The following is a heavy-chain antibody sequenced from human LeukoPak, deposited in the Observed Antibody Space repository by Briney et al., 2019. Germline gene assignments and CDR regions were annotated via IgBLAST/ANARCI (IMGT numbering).Heavy chain of an antibody. V-gene: IGHV3-23*01. Sequence: GGSLRLSCAASGFTFSSYAMSWVHQAPGKGLEWVSAISGSGGSTYYADSVKGRFTISRDNSKNTLYLQMNSLRAEDTAVYYCARELLAYCGGDCYPIAFDIWGQGTMVTVSS. CDR2: ISGSGGST. CDR1: GFTFSSYA. CDR3: ARELLAYCGGDCYPIAFDI. D-gene: IGHD2-21*02. J-gene: IGHJ3*02.